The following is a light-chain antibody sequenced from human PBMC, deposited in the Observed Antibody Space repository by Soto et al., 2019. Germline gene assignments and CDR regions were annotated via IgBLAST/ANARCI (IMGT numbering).Light chain of an antibody. Sequence: QSALTQPASVSGSPGQSITISCTGTTIDVGDHNYVSWYQQQPGKAPKLMIYAVSNRPSGVSNRFSGSKSGNTASLTISGLQAEDEADYYCSSYTTSSTVIFGGGTKLTVL. CDR3: SSYTTSSTVI. J-gene: IGLJ2*01. CDR1: TIDVGDHNY. CDR2: AVS. V-gene: IGLV2-14*03.